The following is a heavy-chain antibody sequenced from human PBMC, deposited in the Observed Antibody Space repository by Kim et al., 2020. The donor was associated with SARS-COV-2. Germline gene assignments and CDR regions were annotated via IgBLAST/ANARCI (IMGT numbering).Heavy chain of an antibody. J-gene: IGHJ4*02. Sequence: NPAPKSRVTISVETSKEQFSRKLSSVTAADTAVYYCARGLGWGGSYNFDYWGQGTLVTVSS. V-gene: IGHV4-34*01. CDR3: ARGLGWGGSYNFDY. D-gene: IGHD1-26*01.